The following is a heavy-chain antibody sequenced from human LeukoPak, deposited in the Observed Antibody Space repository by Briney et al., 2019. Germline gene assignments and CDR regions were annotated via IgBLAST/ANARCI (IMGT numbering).Heavy chain of an antibody. CDR2: IYYTGST. J-gene: IGHJ5*02. CDR3: ARGGNYWPQWWFDP. D-gene: IGHD1-26*01. V-gene: IGHV4-59*01. CDR1: GGSIGSFF. Sequence: SETLSLTCTVSGGSIGSFFWSWTRQPPGKGLEWIGYIYYTGSTSYNPSLKSRVTMSLDASKNQFSLELNSVTPADTAVYYCARGGNYWPQWWFDPWGRGTLVSVSS.